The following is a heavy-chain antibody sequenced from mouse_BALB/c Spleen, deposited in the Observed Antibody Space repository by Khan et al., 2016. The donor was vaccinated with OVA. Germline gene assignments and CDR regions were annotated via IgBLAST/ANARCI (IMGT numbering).Heavy chain of an antibody. CDR3: ARAFYNGAWFAY. V-gene: IGHV2-9*02. Sequence: QVQLKQSGPGLVAPSQTLSITCTVSGFSLSNYGVHWVRQPPGKGLKWLGVIWAGGSTNHNSALMSRLSISKDDSKSQVFLKMNSLQPDDTAMYYCARAFYNGAWFAYWGQGTLVTVSA. CDR2: IWAGGST. CDR1: GFSLSNYG. J-gene: IGHJ3*01. D-gene: IGHD1-3*01.